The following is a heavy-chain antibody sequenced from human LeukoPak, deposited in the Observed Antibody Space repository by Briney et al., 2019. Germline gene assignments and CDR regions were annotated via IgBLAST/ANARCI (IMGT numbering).Heavy chain of an antibody. J-gene: IGHJ4*02. D-gene: IGHD4-17*01. V-gene: IGHV3-30*02. Sequence: GGSLRLSCAASGFTFSSYGMHWVRQAPGKGLEWVTFIRYDGSNKFYTNSVKGRFTISRDNSKHTLYLQMDSLRAEDTAVYYCAKNRGYGDYYFDYWGQGTLVTVSS. CDR1: GFTFSSYG. CDR3: AKNRGYGDYYFDY. CDR2: IRYDGSNK.